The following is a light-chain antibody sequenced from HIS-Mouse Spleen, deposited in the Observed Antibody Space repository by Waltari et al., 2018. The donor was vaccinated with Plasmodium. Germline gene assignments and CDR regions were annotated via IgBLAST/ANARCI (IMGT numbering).Light chain of an antibody. CDR3: YSTDSSGNHRV. CDR1: ALPKKS. J-gene: IGLJ3*02. Sequence: SYELTQPPSVSLSPGQTARITCSGDALPKKSAYWYQQKSGQAPVLVMYEDSKRPSGIPERFSGSSSGTMATLTISGAQVEDEADYYCYSTDSSGNHRVFGGGTKLTVL. CDR2: EDS. V-gene: IGLV3-10*01.